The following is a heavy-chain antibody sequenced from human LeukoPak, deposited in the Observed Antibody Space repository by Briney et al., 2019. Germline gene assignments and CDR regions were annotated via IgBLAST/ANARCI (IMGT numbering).Heavy chain of an antibody. CDR1: GYTFTGYY. V-gene: IGHV1-2*02. Sequence: GASVKVSCKASGYTFTGYYMHWVRQAPGQGLEWMGWINPNSGGTNYAQKFQGRVTMTRDTSISTAYMELSGLRSDDMAVYYCAREDQYSSGWYGNWFDPWGQGTLVTVSS. J-gene: IGHJ5*02. CDR2: INPNSGGT. D-gene: IGHD6-19*01. CDR3: AREDQYSSGWYGNWFDP.